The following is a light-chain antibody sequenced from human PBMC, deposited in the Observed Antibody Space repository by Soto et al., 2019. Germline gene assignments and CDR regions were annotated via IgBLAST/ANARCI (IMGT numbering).Light chain of an antibody. J-gene: IGKJ2*01. V-gene: IGKV3-15*01. Sequence: EIVMTQSPATLSVSPGERATLSCRASQSVSINLAWYQQKPGQAPRLFIYGASTRATGIPARFSGSGSGTEFTLTISSLQSEDFAVYYCQQYNNWPYTFGQGTKLEIK. CDR2: GAS. CDR3: QQYNNWPYT. CDR1: QSVSIN.